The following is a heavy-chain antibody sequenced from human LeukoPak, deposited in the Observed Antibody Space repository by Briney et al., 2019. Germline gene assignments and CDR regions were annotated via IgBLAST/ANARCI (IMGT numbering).Heavy chain of an antibody. J-gene: IGHJ4*02. CDR3: AKSYDYDFWSGYYTDY. CDR2: ISGSGGST. Sequence: GGSLRLSCAASGFTFSSYAMSWVRQAPGKGLEWVSAISGSGGSTYYADSVKGRFTISRDNSKNTLYLQMNSLRAEDTAVYYCAKSYDYDFWSGYYTDYWGQGTLVTVSS. CDR1: GFTFSSYA. V-gene: IGHV3-23*01. D-gene: IGHD3-3*01.